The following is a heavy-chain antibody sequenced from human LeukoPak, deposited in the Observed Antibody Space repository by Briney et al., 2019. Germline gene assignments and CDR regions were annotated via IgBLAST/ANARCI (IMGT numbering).Heavy chain of an antibody. V-gene: IGHV4-59*01. CDR1: GGSISSYF. CDR3: VRFCSGGSCPDV. D-gene: IGHD2-15*01. J-gene: IGHJ6*02. CDR2: IYYGGST. Sequence: SETLSLTCTVSGGSISSYFWTWIRQPPGKGLEWIGNIYYGGSTRYNPSLKSRVSISVDTSKNQFSLKLTSVTAADTAVYYCVRFCSGGSCPDVWGQGTTVSVSS.